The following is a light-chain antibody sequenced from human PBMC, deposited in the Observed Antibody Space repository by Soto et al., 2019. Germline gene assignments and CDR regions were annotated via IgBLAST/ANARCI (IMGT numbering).Light chain of an antibody. CDR1: QSVSSD. V-gene: IGKV3-15*01. CDR2: GAS. Sequence: EIVMTQSPATLSVSPVERATLSCMASQSVSSDLAWYQQKPGQAPRLLIYGASTRATDIPATFSGSGSGTEFTLTISSLQSEDFAVYYCQQYNNWPPVTFGGGTKVDIK. J-gene: IGKJ4*01. CDR3: QQYNNWPPVT.